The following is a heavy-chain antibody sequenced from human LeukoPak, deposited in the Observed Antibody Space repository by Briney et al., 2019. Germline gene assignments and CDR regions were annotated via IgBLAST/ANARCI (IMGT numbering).Heavy chain of an antibody. Sequence: QPGGSLRLSCAASGFTFSTYAMTWVRRAPGKGLEWVANIKQDGSEKYYVDSVKGRFTISRDNAKNSLYLQMNTLRAEDTAVYYCTTYQYGSSWYFDYWGQGTLVTVSS. CDR2: IKQDGSEK. D-gene: IGHD6-13*01. CDR1: GFTFSTYA. J-gene: IGHJ4*02. V-gene: IGHV3-7*05. CDR3: TTYQYGSSWYFDY.